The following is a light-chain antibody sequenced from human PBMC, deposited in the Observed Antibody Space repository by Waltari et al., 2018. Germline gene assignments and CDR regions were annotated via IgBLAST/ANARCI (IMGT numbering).Light chain of an antibody. Sequence: EIVLTQSPDILSLSPGERATLSCRASQSVSRSLAWYQQKPGQAPRHLIYGASSRATGIPDRFSGGGSGTDFSLTISRLEPEDFAVYYCQHYVRLPATFGQGTKVEIK. CDR1: QSVSRS. CDR2: GAS. CDR3: QHYVRLPAT. J-gene: IGKJ1*01. V-gene: IGKV3-20*01.